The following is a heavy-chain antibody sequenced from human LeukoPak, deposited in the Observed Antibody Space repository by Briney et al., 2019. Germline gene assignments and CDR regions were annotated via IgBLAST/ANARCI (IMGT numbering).Heavy chain of an antibody. D-gene: IGHD3-10*01. CDR1: GFTFSTYW. CDR2: ISYDGSNK. CDR3: ARGFGSGSYFVY. J-gene: IGHJ4*02. V-gene: IGHV3-30*03. Sequence: GGSLRLSCAASGFTFSTYWMSWVRQAPGKGLEWVAVISYDGSNKYYADSVKGRFTISRDNSKNTLYLQMNSLRAEDTAVYYCARGFGSGSYFVYWGQGTLDTVSS.